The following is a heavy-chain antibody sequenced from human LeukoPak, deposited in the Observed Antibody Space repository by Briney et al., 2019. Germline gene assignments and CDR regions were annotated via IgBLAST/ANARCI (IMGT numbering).Heavy chain of an antibody. CDR1: GFTVSSNY. D-gene: IGHD6-13*01. J-gene: IGHJ6*02. CDR2: IYSGGST. CDR3: ARVAAAGTSYYGMDV. V-gene: IGHV3-66*01. Sequence: GGSLRLSCAASGFTVSSNYMSWVRQAPGKGLEWVSVIYSGGSTYYADSVKGRFTISRDNSKNTLNLQMNSLRAEDTAVYYCARVAAAGTSYYGMDVWGQGTTVTVSS.